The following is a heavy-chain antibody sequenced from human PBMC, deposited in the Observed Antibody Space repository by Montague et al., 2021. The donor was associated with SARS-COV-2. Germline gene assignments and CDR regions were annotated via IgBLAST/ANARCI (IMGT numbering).Heavy chain of an antibody. Sequence: SETLSLTCAVYGASISSTNWCLWVRPPPGTGRAWIRGILHRGYSPYTASVTRRFTIAVDKSNNQFSLKLSAVTAADTAVYYCARSRGNLQWPFYYYYGMDAWDQGSTVTVSS. CDR3: ARSRGNLQWPFYYYYGMDA. CDR2: ILHRGYS. J-gene: IGHJ6*02. D-gene: IGHD6-19*01. V-gene: IGHV4-4*02. CDR1: GASISSTNW.